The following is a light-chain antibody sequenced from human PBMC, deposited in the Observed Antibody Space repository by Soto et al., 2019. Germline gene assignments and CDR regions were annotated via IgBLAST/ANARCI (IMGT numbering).Light chain of an antibody. Sequence: MTQSPSSLSASVGDRVTITCRASQGISNYLAWYQQKPGQAPRLLIYGASTRATGIPARFSGSGSGTEFTLTISSLQSEDFAVYYCQQFNNWPLDPMYTFGQGTKLEIK. CDR3: QQFNNWPLDPMYT. CDR1: QGISNY. J-gene: IGKJ2*01. V-gene: IGKV3-15*01. CDR2: GAS.